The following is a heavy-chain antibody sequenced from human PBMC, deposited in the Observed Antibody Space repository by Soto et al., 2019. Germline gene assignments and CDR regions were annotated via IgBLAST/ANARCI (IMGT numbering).Heavy chain of an antibody. CDR1: RFTFDDYT. CDR2: ISWDGGST. V-gene: IGHV3-43*01. J-gene: IGHJ6*02. D-gene: IGHD6-25*01. CDR3: AKGSGSDYYGMDV. Sequence: VQLVESGGVVVQPGGSLRLSCAASRFTFDDYTMHWVRQAPGKGLEWVSLISWDGGSTYYAGSVKGRFTISRDNSKNSLYLQMNSLRTEDTAWYYCAKGSGSDYYGMDVWGQGTTVTVSS.